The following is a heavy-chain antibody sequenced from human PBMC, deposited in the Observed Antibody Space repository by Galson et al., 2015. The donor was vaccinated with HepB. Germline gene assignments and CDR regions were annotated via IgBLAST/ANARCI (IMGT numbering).Heavy chain of an antibody. J-gene: IGHJ5*01. CDR2: INANTGSP. CDR3: ARTPLYGSGSHYNVWFDP. CDR1: GYIFNDYD. D-gene: IGHD3-10*01. Sequence: SVKVSCKASGYIFNDYDMNWVRQAPGQGLEWMGRINANTGSPTYAQGFRGRFVFSLETSVSTAYLQINSLKGDDTAVYYCARTPLYGSGSHYNVWFDPWGQGTLVTVSS. V-gene: IGHV7-4-1*02.